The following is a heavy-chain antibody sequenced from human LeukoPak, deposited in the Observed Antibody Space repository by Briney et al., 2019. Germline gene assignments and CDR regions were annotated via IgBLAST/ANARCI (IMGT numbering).Heavy chain of an antibody. Sequence: PSETLSLTCTVSGGSISSSSYYWGWIRQPPGKGLEWIGSIYYSGTTYYNPSLKSRVTISVDTSKNQFSLRLSSVTAADTAVYYCARCVVPDFMGAFDIWGQGTMVTVSS. J-gene: IGHJ3*02. CDR2: IYYSGTT. D-gene: IGHD2-2*01. V-gene: IGHV4-39*07. CDR3: ARCVVPDFMGAFDI. CDR1: GGSISSSSYY.